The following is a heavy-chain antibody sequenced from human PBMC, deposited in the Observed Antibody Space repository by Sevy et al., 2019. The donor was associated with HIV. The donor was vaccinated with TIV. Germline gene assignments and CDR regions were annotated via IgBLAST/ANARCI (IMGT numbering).Heavy chain of an antibody. CDR1: GFTFSNAW. V-gene: IGHV3-15*01. D-gene: IGHD3-22*01. J-gene: IGHJ3*02. CDR3: TTGSRNYYDSSGYAFDI. CDR2: IKSKTDGGTT. Sequence: GGSLRLSCAASGFTFSNAWMSWVRQAPGKGLEWVGRIKSKTDGGTTDYAAPVKGRFTISRDDSKNTLYLQMNSLKTEDTAGYYCTTGSRNYYDSSGYAFDIWGQGTMVTVSS.